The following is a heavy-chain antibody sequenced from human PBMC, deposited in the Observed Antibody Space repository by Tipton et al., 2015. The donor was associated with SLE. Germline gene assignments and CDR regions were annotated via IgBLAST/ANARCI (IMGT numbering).Heavy chain of an antibody. Sequence: LRLSCTVSGGSISSSSYYWGWIRQPPGKGLEWIGSIYYSGSTYYNPSLKSRVTISVDTSKNQFSLKLSSVTAADTAVYYCARDNRYDFWSGSYFDYWGQGTLVTVSS. D-gene: IGHD3-3*01. V-gene: IGHV4-39*07. CDR3: ARDNRYDFWSGSYFDY. CDR1: GGSISSSSYY. CDR2: IYYSGST. J-gene: IGHJ4*02.